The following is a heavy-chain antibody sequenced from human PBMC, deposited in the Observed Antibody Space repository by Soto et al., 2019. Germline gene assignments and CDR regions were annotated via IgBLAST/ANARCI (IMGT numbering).Heavy chain of an antibody. V-gene: IGHV4-4*02. D-gene: IGHD3-10*01. CDR1: GGSISSSNW. J-gene: IGHJ4*02. CDR2: IYHSGNT. CDR3: ARRWGEGRVDY. Sequence: QVQLQESGPGLVKPSGTLSLTCAVSGGSISSSNWWSWVRQPPGKGLEWNGEIYHSGNTNYNPSLKSQVTMAVYKSRNQYSRKLSSVTAADTAVYYCARRWGEGRVDYWGQGTLVTVSS.